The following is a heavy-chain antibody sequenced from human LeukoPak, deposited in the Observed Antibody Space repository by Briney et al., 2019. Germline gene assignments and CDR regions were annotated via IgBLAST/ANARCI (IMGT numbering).Heavy chain of an antibody. CDR3: AREVYCTNGVCYSS. CDR1: GFTFSSYS. V-gene: IGHV3-21*01. D-gene: IGHD2-8*01. J-gene: IGHJ5*02. Sequence: PGGSLRLSCAASGFTFSSYSMNWVRQAPGKGLEWVSSISSSSSYIYYADSVKGRFTISRDNAKNSLYLQMNSLRAEDTAVYYCAREVYCTNGVCYSSWGQGTPVTVSS. CDR2: ISSSSSYI.